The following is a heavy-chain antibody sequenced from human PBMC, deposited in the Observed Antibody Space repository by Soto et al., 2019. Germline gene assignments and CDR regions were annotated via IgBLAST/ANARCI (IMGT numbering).Heavy chain of an antibody. CDR2: ISGGGDTI. Sequence: EVQLLESGGGLVQPGGSLRLSCAASGFTFNNYAMTWVRQAPGKGLEWVSAISGGGDTISYADSVKGRFTVSSDGSKNTLYMQMISRRAEDTGLYYCGKGRGGSESLNPRVDFWGQGTLVIISS. CDR1: GFTFNNYA. V-gene: IGHV3-23*01. D-gene: IGHD3-10*01. J-gene: IGHJ4*02. CDR3: GKGRGGSESLNPRVDF.